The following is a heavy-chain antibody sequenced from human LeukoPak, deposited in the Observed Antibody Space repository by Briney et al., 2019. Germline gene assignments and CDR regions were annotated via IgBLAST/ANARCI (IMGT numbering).Heavy chain of an antibody. V-gene: IGHV1-2*02. CDR1: GYTFTGYY. CDR3: AKDRYGGTIFGVVIN. CDR2: INPNSGGT. D-gene: IGHD3-3*01. J-gene: IGHJ4*02. Sequence: ASVKVSCKASGYTFTGYYMHWVRQAPGQGLEWMGWINPNSGGTNYAQKFQGRVTMTRDTSISTAYMELSRLRSDDTAVYYCAKDRYGGTIFGVVINWGQGTLVTVSS.